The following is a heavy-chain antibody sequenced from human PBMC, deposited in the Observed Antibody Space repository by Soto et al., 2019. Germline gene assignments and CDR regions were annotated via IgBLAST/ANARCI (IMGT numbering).Heavy chain of an antibody. CDR1: GYTFTRYG. CDR2: INTYNGNT. D-gene: IGHD3-16*01. J-gene: IGHJ6*02. Sequence: QVQLVQSGAEVKNPGASVKVSCKASGYTFTRYGIGWARQAPGQGLEWMGWINTYNGNTNYAQNVQGRVTLTTATSTSTAYMELRSLRSNDTAIYYSAMVDVYVTPSPQDVWGQGTTVIVSS. V-gene: IGHV1-18*01. CDR3: AMVDVYVTPSPQDV.